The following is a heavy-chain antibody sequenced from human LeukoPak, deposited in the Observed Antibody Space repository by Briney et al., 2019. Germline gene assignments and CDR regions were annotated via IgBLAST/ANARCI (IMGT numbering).Heavy chain of an antibody. CDR3: ARDRYYVPDY. Sequence: GGSLRLSCAASGFTFSSTWMHWFRQGAGKGLVWVSRITSDGRTTIYADSVKGRFSISRDNAKNTLYLQMNGLRAEDTAVYYCARDRYYVPDYWGQGTLVTVSS. D-gene: IGHD3-10*02. CDR2: ITSDGRTT. CDR1: GFTFSSTW. J-gene: IGHJ4*02. V-gene: IGHV3-74*01.